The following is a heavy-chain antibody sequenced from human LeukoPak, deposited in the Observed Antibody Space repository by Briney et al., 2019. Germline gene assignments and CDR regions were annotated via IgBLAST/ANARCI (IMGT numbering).Heavy chain of an antibody. CDR2: ISTGSTYI. Sequence: GGSLRLSCSASGFTFSTYSINWVRQAPGKGLEWVSSISTGSTYIFYGDSVKGRFTISRDNADNSLYLQMNSLRAEDTAAYYCARTRDSSGCFDLWGQGTMVTVSS. CDR3: ARTRDSSGCFDL. CDR1: GFTFSTYS. J-gene: IGHJ5*02. D-gene: IGHD6-19*01. V-gene: IGHV3-21*01.